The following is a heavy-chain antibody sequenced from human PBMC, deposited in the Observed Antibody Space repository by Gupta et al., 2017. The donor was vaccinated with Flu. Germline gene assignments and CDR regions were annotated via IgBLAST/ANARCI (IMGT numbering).Heavy chain of an antibody. J-gene: IGHJ4*02. D-gene: IGHD2-21*02. CDR3: AKSPIDWGGDCYQIREFDY. Sequence: EVQLFESAGGLVQPGGSLRPSCAASGFPFSSYAMSWVRQAPGKGLEWVSAISSSGGSTYYADSVKGRFTISRDNSKNTLYLQMNSLRAEDTAVYYCAKSPIDWGGDCYQIREFDYGGQGTLVTVSS. CDR1: GFPFSSYA. CDR2: ISSSGGST. V-gene: IGHV3-23*01.